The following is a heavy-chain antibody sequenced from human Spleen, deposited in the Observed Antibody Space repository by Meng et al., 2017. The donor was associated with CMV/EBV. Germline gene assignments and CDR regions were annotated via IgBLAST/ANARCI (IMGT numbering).Heavy chain of an antibody. CDR2: IYPGDSDT. V-gene: IGHV5-51*01. Sequence: GESLKISCKGSGYNFTNYWIGWVRQMPGKGLKWMGLIYPGDSDTRYSPSFQGQVTISVDKSISTVYLQWSSLKASDTAIYYCARSKDYYYGMDVWGQGTSVTVSS. CDR3: ARSKDYYYGMDV. J-gene: IGHJ6*02. CDR1: GYNFTNYW. D-gene: IGHD1-26*01.